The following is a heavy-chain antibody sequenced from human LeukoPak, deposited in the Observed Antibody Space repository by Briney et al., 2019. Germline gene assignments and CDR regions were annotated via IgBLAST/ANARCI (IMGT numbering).Heavy chain of an antibody. Sequence: SETLSLTCAVSHYSISSPYFWGWVRQPPGKGLEWIGSIYHTGRTNYNPSTNSRVTMSLDTSKNQFSLNLNSVTAADTAVYHCARVYSGSTWYYFDYWGQGILVTVSS. CDR3: ARVYSGSTWYYFDY. D-gene: IGHD5-12*01. J-gene: IGHJ4*02. CDR2: IYHTGRT. V-gene: IGHV4-38-2*01. CDR1: HYSISSPYF.